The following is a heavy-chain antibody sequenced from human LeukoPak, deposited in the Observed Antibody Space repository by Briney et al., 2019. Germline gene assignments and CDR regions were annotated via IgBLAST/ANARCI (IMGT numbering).Heavy chain of an antibody. Sequence: PSETLSLTCTFPGGSISSYYWSWIRQPPGKGLEWIGHIYYSGSTNYNPSLKSRVTISVDTSKKQFSLKLSSVTAADTDVYYCARLRVRGYGYGPWEGPTWLDYWGQGTLVIVSS. CDR3: ARLRVRGYGYGPWEGPTWLDY. J-gene: IGHJ4*02. CDR2: IYYSGST. CDR1: GGSISSYY. V-gene: IGHV4-59*01. D-gene: IGHD5-18*01.